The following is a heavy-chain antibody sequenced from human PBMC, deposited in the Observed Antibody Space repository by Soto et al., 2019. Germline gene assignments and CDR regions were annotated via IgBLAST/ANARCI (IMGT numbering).Heavy chain of an antibody. CDR1: GGSISSYY. Sequence: SETLSLTCTVSGGSISSYYWSWIRQPPGKGLEWIGYIYYSGSTNYNPSLKSRVTISVDTSKNQFSLKLSSVTAADTAVYYCAGVWFGELFFDYWGQGTLVTVSS. J-gene: IGHJ4*02. CDR2: IYYSGST. V-gene: IGHV4-59*01. D-gene: IGHD3-10*01. CDR3: AGVWFGELFFDY.